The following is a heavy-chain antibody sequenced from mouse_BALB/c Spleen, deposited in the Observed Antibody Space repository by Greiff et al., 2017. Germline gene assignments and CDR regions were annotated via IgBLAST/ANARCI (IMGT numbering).Heavy chain of an antibody. Sequence: VQLKQSGPELVKPGASVKISCKASGYSFTGYYMHWVKQSHVKSLEWIGRINPYNGATSYNQNFKDKASLTVDKSSSTAYMELHSLTSEDSAVYYCARDGYYGFAYWGQGTLVTVSA. V-gene: IGHV1-31*01. D-gene: IGHD2-3*01. CDR3: ARDGYYGFAY. CDR1: GYSFTGYY. CDR2: INPYNGAT. J-gene: IGHJ3*01.